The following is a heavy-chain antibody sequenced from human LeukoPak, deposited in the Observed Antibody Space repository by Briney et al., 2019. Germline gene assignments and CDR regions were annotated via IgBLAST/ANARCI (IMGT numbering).Heavy chain of an antibody. D-gene: IGHD6-19*01. Sequence: GGSLRLSCAASGFIFTTYWMTWVRQAPGKGLEWVANIKQDGSETYYVDSVKGRFTIFRDNTKNSLYLQMINLRAEDTAMYYCASWVFSFSGSQWDPFDIWAQGTMVTVSS. CDR1: GFIFTTYW. V-gene: IGHV3-7*03. CDR3: ASWVFSFSGSQWDPFDI. CDR2: IKQDGSET. J-gene: IGHJ3*02.